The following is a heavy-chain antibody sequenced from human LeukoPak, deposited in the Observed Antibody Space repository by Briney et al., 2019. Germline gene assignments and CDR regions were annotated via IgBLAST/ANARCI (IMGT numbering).Heavy chain of an antibody. V-gene: IGHV4-34*01. D-gene: IGHD6-19*01. Sequence: SETLSLTCAVYGGSFSGYYWSWIRQPPGKGLEWIGEINHSGSTYYNPSLKSRVTISVDTSKNQFSLKLSSVTAADTAVYYCAKYSSGRGLAADYWGQGTLVTVSS. CDR3: AKYSSGRGLAADY. CDR2: INHSGST. CDR1: GGSFSGYY. J-gene: IGHJ4*02.